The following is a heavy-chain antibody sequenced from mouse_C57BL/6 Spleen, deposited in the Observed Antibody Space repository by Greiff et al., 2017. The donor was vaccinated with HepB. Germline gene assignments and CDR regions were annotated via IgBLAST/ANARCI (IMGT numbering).Heavy chain of an antibody. V-gene: IGHV1-64*01. Sequence: QVQLQQPGAELVKPGASVKLSCKASGYTFTSYWMHWVKQRPGRGLEWIGMIHPNSGSTNYNEKFKSKATLTVDKSSSTAYMQLSSLTSEDSAVYYCARGNSNYVGYYFDYWGQGTTLTVSS. CDR1: GYTFTSYW. J-gene: IGHJ2*01. CDR3: ARGNSNYVGYYFDY. CDR2: IHPNSGST. D-gene: IGHD2-5*01.